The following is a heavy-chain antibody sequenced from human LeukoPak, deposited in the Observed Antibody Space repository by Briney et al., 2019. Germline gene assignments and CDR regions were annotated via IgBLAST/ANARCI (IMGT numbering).Heavy chain of an antibody. D-gene: IGHD4-17*01. V-gene: IGHV3-73*01. CDR1: GFTFSGSP. CDR3: TSRVNDYGDYTIDY. CDR2: IRSKANNYAT. J-gene: IGHJ4*02. Sequence: GGSLRLSCPASGFTFSGSPIHWVRQASGKGLEWVGRIRSKANNYATEYAASVKGRFTMSREDSKHTAYLQMNSLKTEDTAVYYCTSRVNDYGDYTIDYWGQGTLVTVSS.